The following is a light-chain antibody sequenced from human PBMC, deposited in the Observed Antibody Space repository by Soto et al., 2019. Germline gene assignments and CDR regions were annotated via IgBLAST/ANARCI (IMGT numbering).Light chain of an antibody. CDR2: DAF. V-gene: IGKV3-20*01. CDR3: QQYGSSGT. CDR1: QSVSRNY. Sequence: EIVLTQSPGTLSLSPGERATLSCRASQSVSRNYLAWYQQRPGQAPRLLIYDAFNRATGIPDRFSGRGSGTDFTLTISRLEPEDFAVYYCQQYGSSGTFGQGTKVEIK. J-gene: IGKJ1*01.